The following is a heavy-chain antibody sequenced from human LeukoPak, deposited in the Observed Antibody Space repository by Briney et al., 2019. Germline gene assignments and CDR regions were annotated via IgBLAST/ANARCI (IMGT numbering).Heavy chain of an antibody. V-gene: IGHV3-7*01. CDR2: IKQDGSEK. CDR1: EFTFTTYR. D-gene: IGHD3-16*01. CDR3: ARVRLGYSFYMDV. J-gene: IGHJ6*03. Sequence: GGSLRLSCAASEFTFTTYRMSWVRQAPGKGLEWVANIKQDGSEKYYVDSVKGRFTISRDNAKNSLYLQMNSLRAEDTAVYYCARVRLGYSFYMDVWGKGTTVTVSS.